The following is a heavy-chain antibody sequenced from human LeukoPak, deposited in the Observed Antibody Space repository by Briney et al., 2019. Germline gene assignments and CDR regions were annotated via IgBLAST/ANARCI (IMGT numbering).Heavy chain of an antibody. CDR3: AREEHGNRDDVFDI. Sequence: SETLSLTCTVSGGSFTRSPYYWGWVRQPPGKGLEWIGTISYSGSTYYNPSLKSRLTISVDTSKNEFSMKLNSVTAADTAVYYCAREEHGNRDDVFDIWGHGTMVTVSS. V-gene: IGHV4-39*02. D-gene: IGHD4-23*01. J-gene: IGHJ3*02. CDR2: ISYSGST. CDR1: GGSFTRSPYY.